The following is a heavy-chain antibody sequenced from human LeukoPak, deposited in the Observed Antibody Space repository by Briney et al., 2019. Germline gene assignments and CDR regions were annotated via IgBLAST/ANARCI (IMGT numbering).Heavy chain of an antibody. CDR2: IYSGGST. CDR3: ARVAKARYGSGSYLDY. V-gene: IGHV3-53*01. J-gene: IGHJ4*02. D-gene: IGHD3-10*01. Sequence: GGSLRLSCAASGFTVSSNYMSWVRQAPGKGLEWVSVIYSGGSTYYADSVKGRFTISRDNSKNTLYLQMNSLRAEDTAVYYCARVAKARYGSGSYLDYWGQGTLVTVSS. CDR1: GFTVSSNY.